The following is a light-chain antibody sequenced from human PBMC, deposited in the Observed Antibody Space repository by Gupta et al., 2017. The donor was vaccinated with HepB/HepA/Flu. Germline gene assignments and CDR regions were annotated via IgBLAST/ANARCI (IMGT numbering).Light chain of an antibody. Sequence: QSALTQPPSVSGSPGQPFPISCTGSSSDVGGYNYVSWYQQHPVKAPKLIIYDVTKRPSGVPDRFSGSKSGNTASLTISGLQAEDEADYHCCSYAGSYTGVFGGGTKLTVL. CDR2: DVT. CDR1: SSDVGGYNY. CDR3: CSYAGSYTGV. V-gene: IGLV2-11*01. J-gene: IGLJ2*01.